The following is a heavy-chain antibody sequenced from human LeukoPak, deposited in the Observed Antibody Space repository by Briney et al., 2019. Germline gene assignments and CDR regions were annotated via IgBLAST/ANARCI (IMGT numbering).Heavy chain of an antibody. D-gene: IGHD6-19*01. CDR1: GGSISSYY. J-gene: IGHJ4*02. Sequence: SETLSLTCTVSGGSISSYYWSWIRQPSGKGLEWIGYIYYSGSTNYNPSLKSRVTISVDTSKNQFSLKLSSVTAADTAVYYCARRIQSTGYSSGWYYFDYWGQGTLVTVSS. V-gene: IGHV4-59*08. CDR2: IYYSGST. CDR3: ARRIQSTGYSSGWYYFDY.